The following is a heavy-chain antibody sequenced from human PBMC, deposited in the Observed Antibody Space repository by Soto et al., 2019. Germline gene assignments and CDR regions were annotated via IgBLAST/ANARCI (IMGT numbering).Heavy chain of an antibody. CDR2: IGTAGDT. Sequence: HPGGSLRLSCAASGFTFSSYDMHWVRQATGKGLEWVSAIGTAGDTYYPGSVKGRFTISRENAKNSLYLQMNSLRAGDTAVYYCARDRVDYGMDVWGQGTTVTVS. D-gene: IGHD2-15*01. CDR1: GFTFSSYD. V-gene: IGHV3-13*01. CDR3: ARDRVDYGMDV. J-gene: IGHJ6*02.